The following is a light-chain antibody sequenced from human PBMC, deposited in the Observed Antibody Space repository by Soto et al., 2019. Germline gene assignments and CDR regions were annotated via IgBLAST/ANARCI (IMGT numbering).Light chain of an antibody. CDR1: QSLHDF. J-gene: IGKJ4*01. V-gene: IGKV3-15*01. CDR2: AAS. CDR3: HQRTNWPLT. Sequence: EIVLTQSPAALCVCPGERVTLSCIAIQSLHDFLNWYQQKPGQAPRPLIYAASTRATGIPDRFSGSVSGTEFTLTISSLQSEDFAVYCCHQRTNWPLTFGGGT.